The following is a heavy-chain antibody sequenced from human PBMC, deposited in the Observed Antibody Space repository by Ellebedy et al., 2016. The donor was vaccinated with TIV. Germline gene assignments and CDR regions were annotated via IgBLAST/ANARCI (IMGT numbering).Heavy chain of an antibody. V-gene: IGHV3-33*01. J-gene: IGHJ4*02. CDR1: GFTFSSHG. CDR3: ARDYYGSQTPLDY. Sequence: GESLKISCAASGFTFSSHGMHWVRQAPGKGLEWVAVIWYDGSNKYYADSVKGRFTISRDNSKNTLYLQMNSLRAEDTAVYYCARDYYGSQTPLDYWGQGTLVTVSS. CDR2: IWYDGSNK. D-gene: IGHD3-10*01.